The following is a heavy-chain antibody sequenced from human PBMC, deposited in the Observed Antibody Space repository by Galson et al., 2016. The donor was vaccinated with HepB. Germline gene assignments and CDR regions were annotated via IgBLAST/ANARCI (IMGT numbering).Heavy chain of an antibody. D-gene: IGHD6-19*01. CDR1: GFTFSSYA. CDR3: AKAKAVPGFYSFDY. J-gene: IGHJ4*02. CDR2: ISSSGGGT. V-gene: IGHV3-23*01. Sequence: SLRLSCAASGFTFSSYAMSWVRQAPGKGLEWVSGISSSGGGTYYADSVKGHFIISRDNSKNTLFLQMNSLRAEDTAIYYCAKAKAVPGFYSFDYWGQGTLVTVSS.